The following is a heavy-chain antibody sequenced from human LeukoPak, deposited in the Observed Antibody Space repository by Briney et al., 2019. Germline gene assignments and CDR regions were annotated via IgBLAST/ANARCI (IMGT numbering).Heavy chain of an antibody. CDR3: ARDGGKETRGRGLQLVWGY. CDR2: ISGSGSST. D-gene: IGHD6-13*01. V-gene: IGHV3-23*01. J-gene: IGHJ4*02. Sequence: GGSLRLSCAASGFTFATYAMSWVRQAPGKGLEWVSAISGSGSSTYYADSVRGRFTISRDNSKNTLYLQMNSLRAEDTAVYYCARDGGKETRGRGLQLVWGYWGQGTLVTVSS. CDR1: GFTFATYA.